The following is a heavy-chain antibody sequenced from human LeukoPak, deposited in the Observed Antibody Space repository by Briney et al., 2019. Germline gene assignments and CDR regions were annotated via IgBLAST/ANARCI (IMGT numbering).Heavy chain of an antibody. J-gene: IGHJ4*02. CDR1: GYTFTSYD. D-gene: IGHD5-12*01. CDR2: MNPNSGNT. CDR3: ARGRGYSGYDDGGFDY. Sequence: ASVKVSCKASGYTFTSYDINWVRQATGQGLEWMGWMNPNSGNTGYAQKFQGRVTITRNTSISTAYMELSSLRSEDTAVYYCARGRGYSGYDDGGFDYWGQGTLVTVSS. V-gene: IGHV1-8*03.